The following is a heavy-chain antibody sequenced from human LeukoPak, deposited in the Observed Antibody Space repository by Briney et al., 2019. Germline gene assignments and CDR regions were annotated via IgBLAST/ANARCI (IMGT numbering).Heavy chain of an antibody. D-gene: IGHD2-15*01. J-gene: IGHJ4*02. CDR2: ISGNAAGT. CDR1: GFTFSSYA. Sequence: GGSLRLSCAASGFTFSSYAMSWVRQAPGKGLEWVSGISGNAAGTYYADSVQGRFTISRDNSKNTVYLQMNSLRAEDTAVYYCAKDAGFEYCSGGTCYTGDYWGQGTLVTVSS. V-gene: IGHV3-23*01. CDR3: AKDAGFEYCSGGTCYTGDY.